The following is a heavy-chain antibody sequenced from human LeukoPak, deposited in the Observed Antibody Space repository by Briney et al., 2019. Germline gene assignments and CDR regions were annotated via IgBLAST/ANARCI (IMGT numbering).Heavy chain of an antibody. CDR2: ISSRGTTT. V-gene: IGHV3-11*01. D-gene: IGHD2-2*01. J-gene: IGHJ4*02. CDR3: ARDRGSNNYFDH. Sequence: LSLTCTVSGESISGFYWTWIRQAPGKGLEWISFISSRGTTTDYADSVKGRFTISRDNAKSTLFLQMNSLRAEDTAVYYCARDRGSNNYFDHWGQGTLVTVSS. CDR1: GESISGFY.